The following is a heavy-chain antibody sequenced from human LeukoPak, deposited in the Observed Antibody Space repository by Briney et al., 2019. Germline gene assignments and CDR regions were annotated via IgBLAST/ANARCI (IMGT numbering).Heavy chain of an antibody. D-gene: IGHD4-17*01. CDR2: IKTDASEK. CDR1: GFIFSNCW. Sequence: PGGSLRLSCETSGFIFSNCWMTWVRQAPGKGLEWVANIKTDASEKYYADSVKGRFAISRDNAKMSLYLQMNSLRVEDTAVYYCAREPTLSMGRHDAFDIWGQGTMVTVSS. J-gene: IGHJ3*02. CDR3: AREPTLSMGRHDAFDI. V-gene: IGHV3-7*01.